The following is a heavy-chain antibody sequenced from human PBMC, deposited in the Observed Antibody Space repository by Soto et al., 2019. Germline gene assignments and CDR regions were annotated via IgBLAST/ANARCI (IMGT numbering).Heavy chain of an antibody. CDR2: ISGSGGST. CDR3: AKNTRVAGANWFDP. V-gene: IGHV3-23*01. Sequence: EVQLLESGGGLVQPGGSLRLSCAASGFTFSSYAMSWVRQAPVKGLEWVSAISGSGGSTYYADSVKGRFTISRDNSKNTLYLQMTSLRAEDTAVYYCAKNTRVAGANWFDPWGQGTLVTVSS. D-gene: IGHD6-19*01. J-gene: IGHJ5*02. CDR1: GFTFSSYA.